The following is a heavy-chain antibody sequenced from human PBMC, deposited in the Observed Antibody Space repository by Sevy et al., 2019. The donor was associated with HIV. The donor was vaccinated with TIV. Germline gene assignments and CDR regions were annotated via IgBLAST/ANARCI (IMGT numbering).Heavy chain of an antibody. V-gene: IGHV3-21*01. CDR1: GFTFNEAW. J-gene: IGHJ4*02. Sequence: GGSLRLSCAASGFTFNEAWMIWVRQAPGKGLEWVSSISSSSTYISYADSVKGRFTISRDNAENSLFLQMNSLRAEDTAVYYCASLYNGFDYWGQGTLVTVSS. CDR2: ISSSSTYI. CDR3: ASLYNGFDY. D-gene: IGHD1-20*01.